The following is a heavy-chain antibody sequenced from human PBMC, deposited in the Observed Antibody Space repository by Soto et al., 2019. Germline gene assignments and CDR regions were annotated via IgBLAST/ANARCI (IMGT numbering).Heavy chain of an antibody. CDR3: AKWGSGSYYPSRPYYNYGMDV. D-gene: IGHD1-26*01. CDR2: ISGSGGST. J-gene: IGHJ6*02. Sequence: PGGSLRLSCAASGFTFSSYAMSWVRQAPGKGLEWVSAISGSGGSTYYADSVKGRFTISRDNSKNTLYLQMNSLRAEDTAVYYCAKWGSGSYYPSRPYYNYGMDVWGQGTTVIVSS. V-gene: IGHV3-23*01. CDR1: GFTFSSYA.